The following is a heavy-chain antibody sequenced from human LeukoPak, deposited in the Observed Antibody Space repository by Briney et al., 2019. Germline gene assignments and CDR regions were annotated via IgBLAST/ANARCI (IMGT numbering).Heavy chain of an antibody. D-gene: IGHD6-6*01. Sequence: SETVTLTCTVSGGSINSYYWSWIRQPPGKGLEWIGYISYSGSTNYNPYLNSRVTISVDTSKNQFSLKLSSVTAADTAVYYCARDGCGSSSCLDLWARATVLTVSS. CDR2: ISYSGST. CDR1: GGSINSYY. V-gene: IGHV4-59*01. J-gene: IGHJ4*02. CDR3: ARDGCGSSSCLDL.